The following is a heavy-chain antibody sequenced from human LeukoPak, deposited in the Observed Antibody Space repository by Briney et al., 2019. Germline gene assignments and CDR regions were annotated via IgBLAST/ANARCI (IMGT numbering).Heavy chain of an antibody. CDR2: IYYSGST. J-gene: IGHJ6*03. V-gene: IGHV4-39*07. CDR3: TRPHGGNDGAYYMDV. Sequence: PSETLSLTCTVSGGSISSSSYYWGWIRQPPGKGLEWIGSIYYSGSTYYNPSLKSRVTISVDTSKNQFSLKLSSVTAADTAVYYCTRPHGGNDGAYYMDVWGKGTTVTVSS. D-gene: IGHD4-23*01. CDR1: GGSISSSSYY.